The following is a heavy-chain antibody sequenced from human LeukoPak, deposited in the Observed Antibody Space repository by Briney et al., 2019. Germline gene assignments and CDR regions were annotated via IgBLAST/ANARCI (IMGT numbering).Heavy chain of an antibody. V-gene: IGHV3-23*01. D-gene: IGHD5-12*01. CDR2: ISGSGGST. J-gene: IGHJ4*02. Sequence: GGSLRLSCAASGFIFSDYYMSWIRQAPGKGLECVSSISGSGGSTYYADSVKGRFTISRDNSKNTLYLQMNSLRAEDTAVYYCAKAGERGSFDFWGQGTLVTVSS. CDR1: GFIFSDYY. CDR3: AKAGERGSFDF.